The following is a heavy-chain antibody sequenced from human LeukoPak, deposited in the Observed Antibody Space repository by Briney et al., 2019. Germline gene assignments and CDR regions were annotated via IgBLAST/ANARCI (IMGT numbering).Heavy chain of an antibody. D-gene: IGHD4-17*01. CDR2: ISNDGSNK. CDR1: GFTFNNYA. V-gene: IGHV3-30*04. CDR3: ARGLDYGADGLDY. Sequence: PGRSLRLSCAASGFTFNNYAMHWVRQAPGKGLEWVAAISNDGSNKYYADSVKGRFTISRDNSKNTLYVQMSSLGAEDTAVFYCARGLDYGADGLDYWGQGTLVTVSS. J-gene: IGHJ4*02.